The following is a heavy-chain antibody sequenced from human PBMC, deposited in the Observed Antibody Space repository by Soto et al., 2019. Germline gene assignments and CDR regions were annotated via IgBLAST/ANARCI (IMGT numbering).Heavy chain of an antibody. J-gene: IGHJ6*03. Sequence: ASVKVSCKVSGYTLTELSMHWVRQAPGKGLEWMGGFDPEDGETIYAQKFQGRVTMTEDTSTDTAYMELSSLRSEDTAVYYCATGPVPVAGTGGYYYYYMDVWGKGTTVTAP. V-gene: IGHV1-24*01. D-gene: IGHD6-19*01. CDR1: GYTLTELS. CDR2: FDPEDGET. CDR3: ATGPVPVAGTGGYYYYYMDV.